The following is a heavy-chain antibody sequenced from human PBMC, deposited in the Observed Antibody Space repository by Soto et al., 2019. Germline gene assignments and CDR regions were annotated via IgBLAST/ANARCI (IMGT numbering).Heavy chain of an antibody. CDR2: IDPNSGAR. J-gene: IGHJ4*02. D-gene: IGHD6-19*01. Sequence: QVQLVQSGAEVKKPGASVKVSCKASGYTFTGNFMHWVRQAPGQGLEWMGWIDPNSGARKYAQQFQGWVTMTRDTSISTAYMELSRLRSDDTAVYYCARADSSGWYSRPFDYWGQGTLVTVSS. V-gene: IGHV1-2*04. CDR1: GYTFTGNF. CDR3: ARADSSGWYSRPFDY.